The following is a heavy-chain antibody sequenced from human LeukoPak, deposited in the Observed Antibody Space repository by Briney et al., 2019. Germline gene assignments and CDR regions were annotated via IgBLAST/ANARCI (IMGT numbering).Heavy chain of an antibody. J-gene: IGHJ6*03. D-gene: IGHD5-12*01. V-gene: IGHV3-21*01. CDR1: GFTFSNYN. CDR2: ITSSSSYI. Sequence: PGGSLRLSCAASGFTFSNYNMNWVRHAPGKGLEWVSSITSSSSYIYYADSVKGRFTISRDNAKNSLYLQMNSLRAEDTAVYYCARDRLPGYGGYPHYYMDVWGKGTTVTVSS. CDR3: ARDRLPGYGGYPHYYMDV.